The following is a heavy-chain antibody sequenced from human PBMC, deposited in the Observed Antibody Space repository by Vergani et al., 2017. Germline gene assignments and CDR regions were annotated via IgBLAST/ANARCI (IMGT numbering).Heavy chain of an antibody. CDR1: GGSISSGSYY. CDR3: ARQLSSGYSRYYYYYGMDV. V-gene: IGHV4-61*01. D-gene: IGHD3-22*01. J-gene: IGHJ6*02. CDR2: IYYSGST. Sequence: QVQLQESGPGLVKPSQTLSLTCTVSGGSISSGSYYWSWIRQPPGKGLEWIGYIYYSGSTNYNPSLKSRVTISVDTSKNQFSLKLSSVTAADTAVYYCARQLSSGYSRYYYYYGMDVWGQGTTVTVSS.